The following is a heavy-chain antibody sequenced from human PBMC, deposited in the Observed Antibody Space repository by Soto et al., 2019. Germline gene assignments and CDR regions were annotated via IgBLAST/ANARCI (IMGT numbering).Heavy chain of an antibody. V-gene: IGHV1-2*02. CDR3: ARGNNWNDIYYHYVMYV. D-gene: IGHD1-20*01. CDR2: INPNSGGT. J-gene: IGHJ6*02. Sequence: GASVKVSCKASGYTFTGYYMHWVRQAPGQGLEWMGWINPNSGGTNYAQKFQGRVTMTRDTSISTAYMELSRLRSDDTAVYYCARGNNWNDIYYHYVMYVWGQGTTVIASS. CDR1: GYTFTGYY.